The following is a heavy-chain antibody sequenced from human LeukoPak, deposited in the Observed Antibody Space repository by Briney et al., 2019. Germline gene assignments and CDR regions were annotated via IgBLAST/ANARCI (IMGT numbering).Heavy chain of an antibody. V-gene: IGHV4-30-2*01. J-gene: IGHJ4*02. D-gene: IGHD3-22*01. CDR3: ARTYYYDSGRLCYFDY. CDR1: GGSISSGGYY. CDR2: IYHSGST. Sequence: PSQTLSLTCTVSGGSISSGGYYWSWIRQPPGKGLEWIGYIYHSGSTYYNPSLKSRVTISVDRSKNQFSLKLSSVTAADTAVYYCARTYYYDSGRLCYFDYWGQGTLVTVSS.